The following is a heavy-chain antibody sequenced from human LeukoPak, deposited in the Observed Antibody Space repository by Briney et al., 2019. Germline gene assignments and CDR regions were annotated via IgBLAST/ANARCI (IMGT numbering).Heavy chain of an antibody. V-gene: IGHV4-59*01. CDR3: ARGGGYNNGIYSPIDC. CDR1: GGSISSYY. CDR2: IYYSGST. D-gene: IGHD5-12*01. J-gene: IGHJ4*02. Sequence: PSETLSLTCTVSGGSISSYYWSWIRQPPGKGLEWIGYIYYSGSTNYNPSLKSRVTISVDTSKNQFSLKLSSVTAADTAVYYCARGGGYNNGIYSPIDCWGQGTLVTVSS.